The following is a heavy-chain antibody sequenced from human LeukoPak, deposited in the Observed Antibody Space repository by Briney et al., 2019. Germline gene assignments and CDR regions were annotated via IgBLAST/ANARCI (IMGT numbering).Heavy chain of an antibody. J-gene: IGHJ4*02. CDR2: ISGSGGST. Sequence: PGGSLRLSCAASGFTLSSYAMSWVRQAPGKGLEWVSAISGSGGSTYYADSVKGRFTISRDNSKNTLYLQMNSLRAEDTAVYYCAKVDYGSGSYYSFPRYYFDYWGQGTLVTVSS. CDR3: AKVDYGSGSYYSFPRYYFDY. CDR1: GFTLSSYA. V-gene: IGHV3-23*01. D-gene: IGHD3-10*01.